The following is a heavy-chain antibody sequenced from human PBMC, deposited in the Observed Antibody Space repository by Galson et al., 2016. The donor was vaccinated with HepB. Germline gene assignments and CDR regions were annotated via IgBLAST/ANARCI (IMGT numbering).Heavy chain of an antibody. D-gene: IGHD3-3*01. Sequence: SLRLSCAAPGFTFTDYAIHWVRQAPGKGLEWVADISYDGSNKFYLNSAKGRFTISRDNSKNTVYLQMNSLTTEDTAIYYCARTRDFWSGHYDAFDVWGQGTMVGVSS. CDR1: GFTFTDYA. J-gene: IGHJ3*01. V-gene: IGHV3-30-3*01. CDR3: ARTRDFWSGHYDAFDV. CDR2: ISYDGSNK.